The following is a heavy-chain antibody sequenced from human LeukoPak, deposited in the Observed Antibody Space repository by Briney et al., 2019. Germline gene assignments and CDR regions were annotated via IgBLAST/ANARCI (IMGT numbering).Heavy chain of an antibody. V-gene: IGHV4-39*07. CDR1: GGSISSSSYY. CDR2: IYYSGST. CDR3: ARSTHRFDP. J-gene: IGHJ5*02. Sequence: KTSETLSLTCTVSGGSISSSSYYWGWIRQPPGKGLEWIGSIYYSGSTYYNPSLKSRVTISVDTSKNQFSLKLSSVTAADTAVYYCARSTHRFDPWGQGTLVTVSS.